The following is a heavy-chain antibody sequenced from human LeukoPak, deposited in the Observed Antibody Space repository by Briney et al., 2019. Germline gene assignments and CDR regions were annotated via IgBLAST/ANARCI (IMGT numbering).Heavy chain of an antibody. J-gene: IGHJ3*02. CDR2: ISWNSGSI. Sequence: PGGSLRLSCAASGFTFSSYWMHWVRQAPGKGLVWVSGISWNSGSIGYADSVKGRFTISRDNAKNSLHLQMNSLRVEDTALYYCAKAITMIVVVIGQHDAFDIWGQGTMVTVSS. D-gene: IGHD3-22*01. CDR1: GFTFSSYW. V-gene: IGHV3-9*01. CDR3: AKAITMIVVVIGQHDAFDI.